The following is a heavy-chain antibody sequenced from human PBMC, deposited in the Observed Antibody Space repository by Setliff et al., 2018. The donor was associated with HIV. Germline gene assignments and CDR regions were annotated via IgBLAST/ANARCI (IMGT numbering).Heavy chain of an antibody. D-gene: IGHD6-19*01. Sequence: GGSLRLSCAASGFIFSTYGMHWVRQAPGKGLEWAAFIRYDGSSKYYADSVKGRFTISRDQSKNTLYLQMTRLRTEDTSMYYCAKDPQQWLATGEYYFDYWGQGTLVTVSS. V-gene: IGHV3-30*02. CDR1: GFIFSTYG. CDR2: IRYDGSSK. J-gene: IGHJ4*02. CDR3: AKDPQQWLATGEYYFDY.